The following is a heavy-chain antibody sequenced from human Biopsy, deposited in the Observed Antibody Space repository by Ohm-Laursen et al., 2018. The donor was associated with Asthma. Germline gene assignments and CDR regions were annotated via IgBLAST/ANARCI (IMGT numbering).Heavy chain of an antibody. D-gene: IGHD4-11*01. CDR1: GGSMSSSSYY. V-gene: IGHV4-39*01. CDR3: ARQSTRRDYRGMDV. Sequence: SETLSLTCTVSGGSMSSSSYYWGWIRQPPGKGLEWMGSISYTGSAYHNPSLKSRVTISVDTSKNHFSLKLNSVTAADTAIYYCARQSTRRDYRGMDVWGQGTTVTVSS. J-gene: IGHJ6*02. CDR2: ISYTGSA.